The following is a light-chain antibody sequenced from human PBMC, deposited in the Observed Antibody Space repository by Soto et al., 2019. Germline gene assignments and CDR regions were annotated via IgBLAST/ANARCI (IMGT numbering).Light chain of an antibody. Sequence: QSALTQPASVSGSPGQSITISCTGTTSDVGGYTYVSWYQQHPGKAPKLIISEVSNRPSGFSHRFSGSKSGNTASLTISGLQPADEADYYCSSYTSSSSLVFGGGTKLTVL. V-gene: IGLV2-14*01. CDR2: EVS. CDR1: TSDVGGYTY. CDR3: SSYTSSSSLV. J-gene: IGLJ3*02.